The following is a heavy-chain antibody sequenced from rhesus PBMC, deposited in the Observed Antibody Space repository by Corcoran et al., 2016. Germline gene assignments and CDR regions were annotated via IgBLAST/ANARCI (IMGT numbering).Heavy chain of an antibody. CDR2: IDSSGST. J-gene: IGHJ4*01. V-gene: IGHV4-173*01. D-gene: IGHD4-23*01. CDR1: GGSFSGYW. CDR3: ARDEYSNRFDY. Sequence: QLQLHESGPGLVKPSETRSLTCAVSGGSFSGYWWSWIRQPPGKGLEWVGRIDSSGSTAYNPSLKSRVTISRDTSKNQVSLKLTSVTAADTAVYYCARDEYSNRFDYWGQGVLVTVSS.